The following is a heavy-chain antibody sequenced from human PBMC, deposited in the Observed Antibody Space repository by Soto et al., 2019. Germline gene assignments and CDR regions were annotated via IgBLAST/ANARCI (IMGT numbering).Heavy chain of an antibody. CDR2: ISSSSSYI. CDR1: GFTFSSYS. D-gene: IGHD6-19*01. J-gene: IGHJ3*02. CDR3: ARQIWELFEQWLVLDAFDT. Sequence: EVQLVESGGGLVKPGGSLRLSCAASGFTFSSYSMNWVRQAPGKGLEWVSSISSSSSYIYYADSVKGRFTISRDNAKNSLYLQMNSLRAEETDVYYCARQIWELFEQWLVLDAFDTWGQGTMVTVSS. V-gene: IGHV3-21*01.